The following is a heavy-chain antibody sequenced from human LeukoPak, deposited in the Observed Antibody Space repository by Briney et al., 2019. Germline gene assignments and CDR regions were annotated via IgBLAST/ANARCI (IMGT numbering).Heavy chain of an antibody. CDR1: GFTFRSYG. CDR3: AKGWESYDPSGYLDAFDI. CDR2: IWYDGSNK. Sequence: GRSLRLSCAGSGFTFRSYGMHWVRQAPGKGLEWVAVIWYDGSNKYYADSVKGRFTISRDNSKNTLYLQMNSLRAEDTAVYYCAKGWESYDPSGYLDAFDIWGQGTMATVSS. J-gene: IGHJ3*02. D-gene: IGHD1-26*01. V-gene: IGHV3-33*06.